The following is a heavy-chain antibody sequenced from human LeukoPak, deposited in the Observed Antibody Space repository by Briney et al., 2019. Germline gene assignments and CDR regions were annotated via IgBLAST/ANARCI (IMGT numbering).Heavy chain of an antibody. J-gene: IGHJ4*02. Sequence: PGGSLRLSCAASGFTFSSYAMHWVRQAPGKGLEWVAVISYDGSNKYYADSVKGRFTISRDNSKNTLYLQMSSLRDEDTAVYYCAKARYSSASYYFDYWGQGSLVTVSS. V-gene: IGHV3-30*04. CDR2: ISYDGSNK. CDR1: GFTFSSYA. CDR3: AKARYSSASYYFDY. D-gene: IGHD6-19*01.